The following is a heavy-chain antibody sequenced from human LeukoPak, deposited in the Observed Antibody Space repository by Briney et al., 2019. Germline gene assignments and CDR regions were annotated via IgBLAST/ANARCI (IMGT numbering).Heavy chain of an antibody. J-gene: IGHJ6*03. Sequence: ASVKVSCKAFGYTFTSNYMHWVRQAPGQGPEWMGVISPSGGSTTYAQKFQGRVTLTRDMSTSTDYLELSSLRSEDTAVYYCARGLKVRGVLYYYYYMDVWGKGTTVTVSS. V-gene: IGHV1-46*01. CDR1: GYTFTSNY. D-gene: IGHD3-10*01. CDR3: ARGLKVRGVLYYYYYMDV. CDR2: ISPSGGST.